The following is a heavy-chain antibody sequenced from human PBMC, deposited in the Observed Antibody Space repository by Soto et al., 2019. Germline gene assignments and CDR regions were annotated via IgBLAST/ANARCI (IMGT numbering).Heavy chain of an antibody. CDR1: GGSISSYY. J-gene: IGHJ4*02. D-gene: IGHD3-22*01. CDR2: IYTSGST. CDR3: ARDGQDSSGYYYFDY. V-gene: IGHV4-4*07. Sequence: LSLTCTVSGGSISSYYWSWIRQPAGKGLEWIGRIYTSGSTNYNPSLKSRVTMSVDTSKNQFSLKLSSVTAADTAVYYCARDGQDSSGYYYFDYWGQGTLVTVSS.